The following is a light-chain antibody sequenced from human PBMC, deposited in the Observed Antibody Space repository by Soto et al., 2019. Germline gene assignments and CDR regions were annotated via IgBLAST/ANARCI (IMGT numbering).Light chain of an antibody. J-gene: IGLJ2*01. CDR2: SNT. CDR3: ATWDDSLNGVV. V-gene: IGLV1-44*01. Sequence: QSVLTQPPSASGTPGQTIAISCCGGSSNIGSHTVNWYQQLPGTAPRLLIYSNTQRPSGVPDRFSGSKSGTSASLAITGLQSDSEGDYYCATWDDSLNGVVFGGGTKVTVL. CDR1: SSNIGSHT.